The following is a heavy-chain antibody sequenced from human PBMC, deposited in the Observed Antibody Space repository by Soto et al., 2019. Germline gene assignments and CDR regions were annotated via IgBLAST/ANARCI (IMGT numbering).Heavy chain of an antibody. CDR2: ISGYNGDT. Sequence: GASVKVSCKASGYSFSFYGINWVRQAPGQGLEWMGWISGYNGDTNYAQKFQGRVSMTIDTSTTTAYMELRSLTSDDTAVYYCAKNGQPPYYYYGLDVWGQGTKVTVSS. J-gene: IGHJ6*02. D-gene: IGHD2-8*01. V-gene: IGHV1-18*01. CDR3: AKNGQPPYYYYGLDV. CDR1: GYSFSFYG.